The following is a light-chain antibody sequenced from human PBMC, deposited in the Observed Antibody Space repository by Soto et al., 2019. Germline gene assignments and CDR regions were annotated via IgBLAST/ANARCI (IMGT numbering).Light chain of an antibody. Sequence: DIQMTQSPSSLSASVGDRVTITCRASQGIRKDLGWYQQKPGKAPKRLIYAASSLQSGVPSRFSGSGSGTEFTLSISSLQPEDFATYYCLQHNIYPPIFTFGPGTKVDIK. V-gene: IGKV1-17*01. CDR2: AAS. CDR3: LQHNIYPPIFT. CDR1: QGIRKD. J-gene: IGKJ3*01.